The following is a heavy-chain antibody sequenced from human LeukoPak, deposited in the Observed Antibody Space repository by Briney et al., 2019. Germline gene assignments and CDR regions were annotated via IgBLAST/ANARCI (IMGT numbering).Heavy chain of an antibody. CDR2: LHYNGST. CDR3: ARGYWFDL. CDR1: GDSIRDYY. Sequence: SETLSLTCSVSGDSIRDYYWTWIPQSPGKGLEWIGHLHYNGSTSYKPSLKSRLNTSVDVSKTQFSLKLASVTAEDTAIYYCARGYWFDLWGQGTRVTVSS. V-gene: IGHV4-59*08. J-gene: IGHJ5*02.